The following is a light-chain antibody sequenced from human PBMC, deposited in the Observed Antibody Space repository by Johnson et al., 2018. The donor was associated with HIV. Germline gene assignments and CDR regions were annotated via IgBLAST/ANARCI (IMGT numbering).Light chain of an antibody. CDR1: SSNIGKNS. CDR3: GTWDSSLSAGF. CDR2: ESN. Sequence: QSVLTQPPSVSAAPGQKVTIPCSGSSSNIGKNSVSWYQQLPGTAPKLLIYESNKRPSGIPDRFSGSKSGTSATLGITGLQTGDEADYYCGTWDSSLSAGFFGTGTKVTVL. J-gene: IGLJ1*01. V-gene: IGLV1-51*02.